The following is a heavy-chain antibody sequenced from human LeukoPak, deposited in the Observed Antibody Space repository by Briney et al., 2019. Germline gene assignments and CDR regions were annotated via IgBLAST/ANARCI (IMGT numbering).Heavy chain of an antibody. CDR3: ARSGGEYYYYGMDV. D-gene: IGHD2-21*01. J-gene: IGHJ6*02. Sequence: ASVKVSCKASGYTFTGYYMHWVRQAPGQGLEWMGRINPNSGGTNYAQKFQGRVTMTRDTFISTAYMELSRLRSDDTAVYYCARSGGEYYYYGMDVWGQGTTVTVSS. CDR1: GYTFTGYY. CDR2: INPNSGGT. V-gene: IGHV1-2*06.